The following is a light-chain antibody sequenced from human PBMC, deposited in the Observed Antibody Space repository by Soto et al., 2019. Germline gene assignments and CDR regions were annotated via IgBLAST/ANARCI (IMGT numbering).Light chain of an antibody. V-gene: IGKV3-15*01. CDR1: QSVSTN. Sequence: EIVMTQSPATLSVSPGERATLSCRASQSVSTNLAWYQQKPGQAPRLLIYDASTRATGIPARFSASGSGTEFTLTISSLQSEDFAVYYCQEYNNWPLAFGQGTRLEIK. J-gene: IGKJ5*01. CDR3: QEYNNWPLA. CDR2: DAS.